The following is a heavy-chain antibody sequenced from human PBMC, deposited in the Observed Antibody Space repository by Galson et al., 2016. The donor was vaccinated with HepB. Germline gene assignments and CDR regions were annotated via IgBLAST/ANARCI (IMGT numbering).Heavy chain of an antibody. CDR3: TRGGDWIFDI. J-gene: IGHJ3*02. CDR1: GGSISSNKW. CDR2: IHHSRGT. D-gene: IGHD1-1*01. Sequence: SETLSLTCAVSGGSISSNKWWTWVRQPPGGGLEWIGEIHHSRGTNCNPSLRSRVTISVDRSNHQFSLKLTSVTAADTALYYCTRGGDWIFDIWGQGAMVIVSS. V-gene: IGHV4-4*02.